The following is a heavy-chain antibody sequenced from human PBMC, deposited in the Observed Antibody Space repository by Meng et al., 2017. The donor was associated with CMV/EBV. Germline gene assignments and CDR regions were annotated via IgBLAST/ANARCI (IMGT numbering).Heavy chain of an antibody. CDR2: ISSSSSYI. D-gene: IGHD5-12*01. Sequence: GGSLRLSCAASGFTFSSYSMNWVRQAPGKGLEWVSSISSSSSYIYYADSVKGRFTISRDNAKNSLYLQMNSLRAEDTAVYYCARDFSGYDFNYWGQGTLVTVSS. CDR1: GFTFSSYS. V-gene: IGHV3-21*01. J-gene: IGHJ4*02. CDR3: ARDFSGYDFNY.